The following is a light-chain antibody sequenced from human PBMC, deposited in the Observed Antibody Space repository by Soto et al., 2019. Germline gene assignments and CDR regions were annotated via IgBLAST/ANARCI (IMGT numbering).Light chain of an antibody. V-gene: IGKV3-20*01. CDR1: QSLSSGY. J-gene: IGKJ2*01. Sequence: IVLTQSPGTLSLSPGESATLSCRASQSLSSGYLAWYQQKPGQAPRLLIYGASSRAPGIPDRFSGSGSGTGFTLTISRLEPEDFAVYYCQQYGSSPQSFGQGTKLEIK. CDR3: QQYGSSPQS. CDR2: GAS.